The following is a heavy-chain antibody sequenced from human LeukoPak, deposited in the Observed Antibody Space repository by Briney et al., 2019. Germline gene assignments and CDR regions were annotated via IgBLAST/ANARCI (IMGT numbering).Heavy chain of an antibody. CDR1: GFTFSSYG. Sequence: PGGSLRLSCAASGFTFSSYGMHWVRQAPGKGLEWVAFIRYDGSNKYYADSVKGRFTISRDNSKNTLYLQMNSLRAEDTAVYYCAKAACGGSCCSHYYYYMDVWGKGTTVTVSS. D-gene: IGHD2-15*01. V-gene: IGHV3-30*02. J-gene: IGHJ6*03. CDR3: AKAACGGSCCSHYYYYMDV. CDR2: IRYDGSNK.